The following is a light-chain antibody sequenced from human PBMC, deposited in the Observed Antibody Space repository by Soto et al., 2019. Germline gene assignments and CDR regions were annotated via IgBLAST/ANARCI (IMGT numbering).Light chain of an antibody. CDR1: SSNIGAGYD. CDR3: QSYDSSRVV. V-gene: IGLV1-40*01. J-gene: IGLJ2*01. CDR2: GNS. Sequence: QSVLTQPPSVSGAPGQRVTISCTGSSSNIGAGYDVHWYQQLPGTAPKLLIYGNSNRPSGVPDRFSGSKSDTSASLAITGLQAEDEADYSCQSYDSSRVVFGGGTKLTVL.